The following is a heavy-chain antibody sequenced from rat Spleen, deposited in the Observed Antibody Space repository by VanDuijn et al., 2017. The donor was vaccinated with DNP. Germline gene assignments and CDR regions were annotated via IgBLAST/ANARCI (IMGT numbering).Heavy chain of an antibody. D-gene: IGHD1-11*01. V-gene: IGHV5-22*01. J-gene: IGHJ2*01. Sequence: EVQLVESGGGLVQPGRSMKLSCAASGFTFSHYYMAWVRQAPKRGLEWVASITYEGSYTYYGDSVKGRFTISRDNGESVLYLQMNSLRSEDTATYYCTRQLNYYDHRRLDYWGQGVMVTVSS. CDR3: TRQLNYYDHRRLDY. CDR1: GFTFSHYY. CDR2: ITYEGSYT.